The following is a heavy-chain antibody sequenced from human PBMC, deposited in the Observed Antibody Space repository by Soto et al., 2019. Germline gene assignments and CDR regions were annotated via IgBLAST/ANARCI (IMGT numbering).Heavy chain of an antibody. Sequence: QVQLVQSGGGVVQPGRSLRLSCAASGFTLSDFAMHWVRQAPGKGLEWVALISNDGGIEHYGDSVRGRFTISRDNSKHMLYLQMTSLRVEDTAEYYCARAGPGMDVWGQGTTVTVSS. CDR3: ARAGPGMDV. CDR2: ISNDGGIE. J-gene: IGHJ6*02. CDR1: GFTLSDFA. V-gene: IGHV3-30-3*01.